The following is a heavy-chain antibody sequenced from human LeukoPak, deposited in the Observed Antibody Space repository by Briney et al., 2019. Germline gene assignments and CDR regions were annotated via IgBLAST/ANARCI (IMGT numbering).Heavy chain of an antibody. Sequence: SETLSLTGTVSGGSISSYYWSWIRQPPGKGLEWIGYIYYSGSTNYNPSLKSRVTISVDTSKNQFSLKLSSVTAADTAVYYCARFHYGGVDYWGQGTLVTVSS. CDR2: IYYSGST. CDR1: GGSISSYY. J-gene: IGHJ4*02. CDR3: ARFHYGGVDY. D-gene: IGHD4-23*01. V-gene: IGHV4-59*08.